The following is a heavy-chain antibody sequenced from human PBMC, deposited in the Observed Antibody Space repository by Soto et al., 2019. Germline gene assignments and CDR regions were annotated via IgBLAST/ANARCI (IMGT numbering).Heavy chain of an antibody. CDR2: MNPNSGNT. Sequence: ASVKVSCKASGYTFTSYDMNWVRQATGQGLEWMGWMNPNSGNTGYAQKFQGRVTMTRNTSISTAYMELSSLRSEDTAVYYCARRPRSLTGYLHYYYMDVWGKGTTVTVSS. J-gene: IGHJ6*03. CDR3: ARRPRSLTGYLHYYYMDV. D-gene: IGHD3-9*01. CDR1: GYTFTSYD. V-gene: IGHV1-8*01.